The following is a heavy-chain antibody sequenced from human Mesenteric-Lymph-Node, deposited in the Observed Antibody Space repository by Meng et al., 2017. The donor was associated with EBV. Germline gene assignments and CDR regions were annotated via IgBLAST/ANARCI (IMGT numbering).Heavy chain of an antibody. CDR1: GFSLTTSGVG. Sequence: QISLKESGPTLVKPKRTLTLTCTFSGFSLTTSGVGVGWIRQPPGKALEWLALIYWDDDKRYSPSLKRRLTITKDTSKNQVVLTMTNMDPVDTATYYCARRPYSWNFDFWGQGTLVTVSS. D-gene: IGHD1-26*01. J-gene: IGHJ4*02. V-gene: IGHV2-5*02. CDR3: ARRPYSWNFDF. CDR2: IYWDDDK.